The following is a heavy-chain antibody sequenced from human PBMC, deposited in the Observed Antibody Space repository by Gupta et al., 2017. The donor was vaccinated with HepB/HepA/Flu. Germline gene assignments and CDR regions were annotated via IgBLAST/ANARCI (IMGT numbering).Heavy chain of an antibody. CDR2: INHSGST. CDR1: GGSFSGYY. Sequence: QVQLQQWGAGLLKPSETLSLTCAVYGGSFSGYYWSWIRQPPGKGLEWIGEINHSGSTNYNPSLKSRVTISVDTSKNQFSLKLSSVTAADTAVYYCARDVAYCGGDCYTNWGQGTLVTVSS. J-gene: IGHJ4*02. V-gene: IGHV4-34*01. CDR3: ARDVAYCGGDCYTN. D-gene: IGHD2-21*02.